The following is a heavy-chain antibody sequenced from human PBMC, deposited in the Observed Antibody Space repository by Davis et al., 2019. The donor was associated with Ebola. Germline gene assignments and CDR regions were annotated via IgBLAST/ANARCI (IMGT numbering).Heavy chain of an antibody. CDR3: ARLDTAMVGHYHFDS. CDR1: GYSFTRYW. V-gene: IGHV5-51*01. D-gene: IGHD5-18*01. J-gene: IGHJ4*02. CDR2: IYPGDSDT. Sequence: GESLKISCKSSGYSFTRYWIGWVRQMPGKGLEWMGFIYPGDSDTRFSPSFQGQVTISVDKSISTAYLQWSSLKASDTAMYYCARLDTAMVGHYHFDSWGQGALVTVSS.